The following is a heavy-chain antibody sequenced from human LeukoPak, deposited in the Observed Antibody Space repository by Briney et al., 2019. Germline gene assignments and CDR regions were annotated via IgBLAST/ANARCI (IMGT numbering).Heavy chain of an antibody. D-gene: IGHD1-26*01. CDR1: GFTINAYT. Sequence: GVTLRLSCGASGFTINAYTMHWLRTVPGQGLERVSSMSSSHDYVFYADSVKGSFTIFRANANQSLGMEMSSLRGEDTAIYYCARGLVGAAFDYWGRGTLVTVSS. CDR2: MSSSHDYV. J-gene: IGHJ4*02. V-gene: IGHV3-21*01. CDR3: ARGLVGAAFDY.